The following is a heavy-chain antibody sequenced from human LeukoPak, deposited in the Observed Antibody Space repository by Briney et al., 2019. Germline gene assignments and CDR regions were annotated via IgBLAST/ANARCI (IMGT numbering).Heavy chain of an antibody. CDR3: AKSVATTLWYFDL. CDR2: IIGSDDST. J-gene: IGHJ2*01. CDR1: GFTFSSYN. V-gene: IGHV3-23*01. D-gene: IGHD2-15*01. Sequence: PGGSLRLSCAASGFTFSSYNMDWVRQAPGKGLEWVSAIIGSDDSTYYADSVKGRFTISRDNSKNTLYLQMNSLRAEDTAVYYCAKSVATTLWYFDLWGRGTLVTVSS.